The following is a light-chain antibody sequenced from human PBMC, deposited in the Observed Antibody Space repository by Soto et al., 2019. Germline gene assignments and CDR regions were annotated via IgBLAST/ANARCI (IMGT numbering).Light chain of an antibody. V-gene: IGKV1-5*01. J-gene: IGKJ1*01. Sequence: DIQMTQSPSTLSASVGDRDTITCRASQSISSWLAWYQQKPGKAPKLLIYDDSRLESGVQSRFSVSGSGTEFTLTISSLKPDDFATYYCQEYQSYSRRFGQGTKVEIK. CDR1: QSISSW. CDR2: DDS. CDR3: QEYQSYSRR.